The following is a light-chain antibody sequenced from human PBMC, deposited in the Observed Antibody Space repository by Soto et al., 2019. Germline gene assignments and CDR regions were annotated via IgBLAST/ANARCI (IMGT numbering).Light chain of an antibody. CDR2: RTN. CDR3: VLYRGSVPV. Sequence: QAVVTQAPSFSVSPGGTVTLTCGLSSGSVSTNYYPSWYQQTPGQAPRTLIYRTNIRSSGVPDRFSGSIVGNKAALTIAGAQADDESYYYCVLYRGSVPVFGGGTKLTVL. J-gene: IGLJ2*01. CDR1: SGSVSTNYY. V-gene: IGLV8-61*01.